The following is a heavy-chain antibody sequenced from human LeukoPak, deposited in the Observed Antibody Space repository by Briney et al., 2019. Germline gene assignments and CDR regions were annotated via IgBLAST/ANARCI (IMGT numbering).Heavy chain of an antibody. CDR1: GFTFSSYA. CDR3: ARRTSGGGLFDY. CDR2: IYYSDNT. D-gene: IGHD3-10*01. Sequence: PGGSLRLSCAASGFTFSSYAMSWVRQAPGKGLEWIGSIYYSDNTYYNPSLKSRVTISVDTSKNQFSLRLSSVTAADTAVYYCARRTSGGGLFDYWGQGTLVTASS. V-gene: IGHV4-39*01. J-gene: IGHJ4*02.